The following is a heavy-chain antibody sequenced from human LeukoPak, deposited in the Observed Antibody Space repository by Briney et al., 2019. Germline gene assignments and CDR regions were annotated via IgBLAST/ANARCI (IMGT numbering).Heavy chain of an antibody. CDR3: AKSPRITMIVVVIRVYFDY. D-gene: IGHD3-22*01. J-gene: IGHJ4*02. CDR1: GFTFSSYA. V-gene: IGHV3-23*01. CDR2: ISGSGGST. Sequence: PGGSLRLSCAASGFTFSSYAMSWVRQAPGKGLEWVSAISGSGGSTYYADSVKGRFTISRDNSKNTLYLQMNSLRAEDTAVYYCAKSPRITMIVVVIRVYFDYWGQGTLVTVSS.